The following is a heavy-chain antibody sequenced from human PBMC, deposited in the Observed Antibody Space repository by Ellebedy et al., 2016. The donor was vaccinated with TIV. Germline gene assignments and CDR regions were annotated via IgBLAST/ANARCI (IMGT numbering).Heavy chain of an antibody. CDR2: IFYSGNT. D-gene: IGHD3-9*01. J-gene: IGHJ4*02. V-gene: IGHV4-61*01. Sequence: MPSETLSLTCTVSAGSVTSSNYYWSWLRQPPGKRLEWIGHIFYSGNTNFSPSLKSRVTISVDTSKNQFSLKLHSVTAADTAVYYCARENYDILTGGIDCWGQGTPVTVSS. CDR1: AGSVTSSNYY. CDR3: ARENYDILTGGIDC.